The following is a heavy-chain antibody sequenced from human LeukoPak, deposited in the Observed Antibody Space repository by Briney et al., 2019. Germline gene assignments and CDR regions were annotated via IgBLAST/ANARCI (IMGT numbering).Heavy chain of an antibody. J-gene: IGHJ6*03. D-gene: IGHD5-18*01. CDR3: ASLSGGYSYGYSPGPTGYMDV. Sequence: GASVKVSCKASGYTFTGYYMHWVRQAPGQGLEWMGWINPNSGGTNYAQKFQGRVTMTRDTSISAAYMELSRLRSDDTAVYYCASLSGGYSYGYSPGPTGYMDVWGKGTTVTVSS. CDR2: INPNSGGT. CDR1: GYTFTGYY. V-gene: IGHV1-2*02.